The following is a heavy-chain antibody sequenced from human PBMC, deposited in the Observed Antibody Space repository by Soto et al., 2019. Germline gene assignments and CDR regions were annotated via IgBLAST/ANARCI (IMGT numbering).Heavy chain of an antibody. D-gene: IGHD6-13*01. CDR2: IYYSGST. J-gene: IGHJ4*02. V-gene: IGHV4-39*01. CDR3: ARGSHLGY. Sequence: QLQLQESGPGLVKPSETLSLTCTVSVGSISSSSYYWGWIRQPPGKGLEWIGSIYYSGSTYYNPSLQSRVTISVDTSKNQFSLKLSSVTAADTALYYCARGSHLGYWGQGTLVTVSS. CDR1: VGSISSSSYY.